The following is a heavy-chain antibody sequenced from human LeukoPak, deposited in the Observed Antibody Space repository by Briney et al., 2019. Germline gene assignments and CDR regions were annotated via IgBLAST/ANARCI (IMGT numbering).Heavy chain of an antibody. CDR3: ARLSSSWILDY. CDR2: IYYSGST. J-gene: IGHJ4*02. CDR1: DGSIRSSSYF. Sequence: IPSDTLSLTCTDSDGSIRSSSYFWGWIRQPPGKGLNWIGSIYYSGSTYYNPSLKSRVTISVDTSKNQFSLNLNSVTAADTAVYYCARLSSSWILDYWGQGTLVTVSS. D-gene: IGHD6-13*01. V-gene: IGHV4-39*01.